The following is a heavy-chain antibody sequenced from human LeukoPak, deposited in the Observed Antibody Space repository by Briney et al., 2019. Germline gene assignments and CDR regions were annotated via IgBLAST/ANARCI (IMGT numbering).Heavy chain of an antibody. CDR1: GYSFTASY. J-gene: IGHJ4*02. V-gene: IGHV1-2*02. CDR2: INPISGGT. Sequence: ASVKVSCQASGYSFTASYMHWVRQASGQGLEWLGWINPISGGTEYAPKSQGRVTLTRDTSINTAYMELTSLRSDDAAMYYCAKEFPSGARRDLDYWGQGTLVTVSS. CDR3: AKEFPSGARRDLDY. D-gene: IGHD1-26*01.